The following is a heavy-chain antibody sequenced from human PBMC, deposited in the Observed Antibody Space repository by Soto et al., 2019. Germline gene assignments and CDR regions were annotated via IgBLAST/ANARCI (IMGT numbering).Heavy chain of an antibody. CDR2: IYATGTT. Sequence: SEALSLTCTVSVAAISGVYWSWIRKSAGKGLEWIGRIYATGTTDYNPYLKSRVMMSVDTSKKQFSLKLRSVTAADTAVYYCVRDGTKTLRDWFDPWGQGISVTVSS. V-gene: IGHV4-4*07. CDR1: VAAISGVY. J-gene: IGHJ5*02. D-gene: IGHD1-1*01. CDR3: VRDGTKTLRDWFDP.